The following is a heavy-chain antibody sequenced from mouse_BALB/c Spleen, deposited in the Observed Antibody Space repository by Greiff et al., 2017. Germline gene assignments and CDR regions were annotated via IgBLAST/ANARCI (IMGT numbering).Heavy chain of an antibody. V-gene: IGHV1-4*02. Sequence: VQLQQSAADLARPGASVKMSCKASGYTFTSYTMHWVNQRPGQGLEWIGYINPSSGYTEYTQKFKDRTTLTADKSSSTAYMQLSSMTAEDSEVYYCERVTTRYFDDWGAGTTVTVSS. CDR3: ERVTTRYFDD. D-gene: IGHD2-3*01. CDR2: INPSSGYT. J-gene: IGHJ1*01. CDR1: GYTFTSYT.